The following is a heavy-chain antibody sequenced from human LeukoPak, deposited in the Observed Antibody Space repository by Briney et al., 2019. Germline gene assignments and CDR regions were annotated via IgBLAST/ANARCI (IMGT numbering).Heavy chain of an antibody. J-gene: IGHJ3*02. CDR3: ARDLGYDAFDI. D-gene: IGHD7-27*01. CDR2: IYTSGST. V-gene: IGHV4-61*02. Sequence: KSSQTLSLTCTVSGGSISSGSYYWSWIRQPAGKGLEWIGRIYTSGSTNHNPSLKSRVTISVDTSKNQFSLKLSSVTAADTAVYYCARDLGYDAFDIWGQGTMVTVSS. CDR1: GGSISSGSYY.